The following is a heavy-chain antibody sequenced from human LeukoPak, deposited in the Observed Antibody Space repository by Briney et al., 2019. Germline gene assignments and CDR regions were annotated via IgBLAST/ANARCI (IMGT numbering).Heavy chain of an antibody. J-gene: IGHJ4*02. CDR3: ARGHRRDGYNLGFDY. CDR1: GFTFSSYA. Sequence: GGSLRLSCAASGFTFSSYAMHWVRQAPGKGLEWVAVISYDGSNKYYADSVKGRFTISRGNSKNTLYLQMNSLRAEDTAVYYCARGHRRDGYNLGFDYWGQGTLVTVSS. V-gene: IGHV3-30*04. D-gene: IGHD5-24*01. CDR2: ISYDGSNK.